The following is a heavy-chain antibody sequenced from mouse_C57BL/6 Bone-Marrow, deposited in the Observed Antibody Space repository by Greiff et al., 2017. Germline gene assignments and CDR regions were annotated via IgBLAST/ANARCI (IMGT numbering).Heavy chain of an antibody. V-gene: IGHV1-59*01. CDR1: GYTFTSYW. J-gene: IGHJ3*01. D-gene: IGHD6-1*01. Sequence: QVQLQQPGAELVRPGTSVKLSCKASGYTFTSYWMHWVKQRPGQGLEWIGVIDPSDSYTNYNQEFKGKATLTVDTSSSTAYMQLSSLTSEDSAVYCCASATFAYWGQGTLVTVSA. CDR3: ASATFAY. CDR2: IDPSDSYT.